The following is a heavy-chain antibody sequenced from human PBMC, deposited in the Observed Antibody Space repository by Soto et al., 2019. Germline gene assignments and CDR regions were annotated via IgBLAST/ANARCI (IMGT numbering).Heavy chain of an antibody. CDR1: GFTFSSYS. J-gene: IGHJ6*02. CDR3: ARGRGVDV. CDR2: IKQDGSGK. Sequence: SLRLSCAASGFTFSSYSMSWVRQAPGKGLEWVANIKQDGSGKYYVDSVKGRFTISRDNAKNSLYLQMNSLRAEDTAVYYCARGRGVDVWGQGTTVTVSS. V-gene: IGHV3-7*01.